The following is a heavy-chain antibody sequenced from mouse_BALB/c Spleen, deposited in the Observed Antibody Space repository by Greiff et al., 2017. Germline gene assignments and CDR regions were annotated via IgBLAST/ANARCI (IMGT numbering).Heavy chain of an antibody. Sequence: VQLQQSGTVLARPGASVKMSCKASGYTFTSYWMHWVKQRPGQGLEWIGAIYPGNSDTSYNQKFKGKAKLTAVTSTSTAYMELSSLTNEDSAVYYYTREGNSGNLDYWGQGTTLTVSS. D-gene: IGHD3-2*02. CDR1: GYTFTSYW. J-gene: IGHJ2*01. V-gene: IGHV1-5*01. CDR2: IYPGNSDT. CDR3: TREGNSGNLDY.